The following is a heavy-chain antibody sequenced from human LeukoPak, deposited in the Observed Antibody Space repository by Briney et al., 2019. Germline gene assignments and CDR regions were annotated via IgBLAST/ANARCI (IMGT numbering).Heavy chain of an antibody. CDR2: ISGSGGST. V-gene: IGHV3-23*01. CDR3: AKDRGWAIAAAADFDY. Sequence: PGGSLRLSCAASGFTFSSYAMSWVRQAPGKGLEWVSAISGSGGSTYYADSVKGRFTISRDNSKNTLYLQMNSLRAEDTAVYYCAKDRGWAIAAAADFDYWVQGTLVTVSS. J-gene: IGHJ4*02. D-gene: IGHD6-13*01. CDR1: GFTFSSYA.